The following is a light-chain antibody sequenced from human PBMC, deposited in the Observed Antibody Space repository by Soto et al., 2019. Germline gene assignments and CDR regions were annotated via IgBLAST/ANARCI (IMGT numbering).Light chain of an antibody. J-gene: IGKJ1*01. Sequence: EIVMTQSPATLSVSPGERATLSCRASHNVRSSLAWYQQKAGQAPRLLIHGASTRATGIQGRFSGSGSGTEFTLIIRSLQSEDFAVYYCKQYNEWPETFGHGTKVDIK. V-gene: IGKV3-15*01. CDR2: GAS. CDR1: HNVRSS. CDR3: KQYNEWPET.